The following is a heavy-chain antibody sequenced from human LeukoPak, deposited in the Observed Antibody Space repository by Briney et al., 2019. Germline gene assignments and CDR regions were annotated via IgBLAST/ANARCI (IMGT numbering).Heavy chain of an antibody. CDR3: ARDSWYRSYYYYYMDV. V-gene: IGHV3-48*02. Sequence: GGSLRLSCAASGFTFSSYAMSWVRQAPGKGLEWVSYISSSSSTIYYADSVKGRFTISRDNAKNSLYLQMNSLRDEDTAVYYCARDSWYRSYYYYYMDVWGKGTTVTVSS. J-gene: IGHJ6*03. CDR1: GFTFSSYA. CDR2: ISSSSSTI. D-gene: IGHD6-13*01.